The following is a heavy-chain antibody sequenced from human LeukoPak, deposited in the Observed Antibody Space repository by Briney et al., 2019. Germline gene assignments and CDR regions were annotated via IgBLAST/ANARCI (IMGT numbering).Heavy chain of an antibody. J-gene: IGHJ4*02. CDR3: ARLDPTTHNFYY. Sequence: PSETLSLTCTVSGGSISSSSYYWGWLRQPLGQGLEWIGSIYYSGSTYYNPSLKSRVTISVDTSKNQFSLKLSSVTAADTAVYFCARLDPTTHNFYYWVQGNLGTVSS. V-gene: IGHV4-39*01. CDR2: IYYSGST. CDR1: GGSISSSSYY. D-gene: IGHD1-1*01.